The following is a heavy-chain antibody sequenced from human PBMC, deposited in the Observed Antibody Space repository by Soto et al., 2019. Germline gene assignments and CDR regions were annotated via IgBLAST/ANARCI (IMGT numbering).Heavy chain of an antibody. CDR2: IDXXXXXT. V-gene: IGHV3-NL1*01. CDR3: VSWVPAHFDY. D-gene: IGHD3-16*01. J-gene: IGHJ4*02. CDR1: GFTFSSYG. Sequence: GSLRLSCAASGFTFSSYGMHWVRQAPGKGLEWVAXIDXXXXXTXXADSVKGRFTISRDSSRNTLDLQMSSLSAEDTALYYCVSWVPAHFDYWGQGTLVTVSS.